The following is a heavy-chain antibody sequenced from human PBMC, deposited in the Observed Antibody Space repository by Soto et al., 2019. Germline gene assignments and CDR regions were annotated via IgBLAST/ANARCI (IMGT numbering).Heavy chain of an antibody. CDR2: IHDSGST. CDR3: ARASLFMVVAADYYDY. CDR1: GGSFTGYY. D-gene: IGHD3-10*01. Sequence: SETLSLTCAVYGGSFTGYYWTWIRQPPGRGLEWIAEIHDSGSTNSNPSLESRVSLSIDTSKNQFSLTLNSVTAADTALYYCARASLFMVVAADYYDYWGQGTLVTVSS. V-gene: IGHV4-34*01. J-gene: IGHJ4*02.